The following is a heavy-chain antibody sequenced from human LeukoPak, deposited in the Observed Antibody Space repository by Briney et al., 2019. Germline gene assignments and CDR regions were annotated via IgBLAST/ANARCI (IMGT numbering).Heavy chain of an antibody. V-gene: IGHV3-48*04. Sequence: PGGSLRLSCAASGFTFSSYSMNWVRQAPGKGLEWVSYISSSSSTIYYADSVKGRFTISRDNAKNSLYLQMNSLRAEDTAVYYCARIILRLGYGMDVWGQGTTVTVSS. CDR2: ISSSSSTI. CDR3: ARIILRLGYGMDV. CDR1: GFTFSSYS. J-gene: IGHJ6*02. D-gene: IGHD3-16*01.